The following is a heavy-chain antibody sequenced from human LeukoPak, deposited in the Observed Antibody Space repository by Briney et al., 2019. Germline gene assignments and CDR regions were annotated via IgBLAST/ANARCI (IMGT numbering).Heavy chain of an antibody. V-gene: IGHV3-30*18. Sequence: GGSLRLSCAASGFTFSTHGMHWVRQAPGKGLEWVAVISYDGSNKYYADSVKGRFTISRDNSRNTVNLQMNSLRAEDTAVYYCAKDGHDYGGDSHLFDYWGQGTLVTVSS. J-gene: IGHJ4*02. CDR3: AKDGHDYGGDSHLFDY. CDR1: GFTFSTHG. CDR2: ISYDGSNK. D-gene: IGHD4-23*01.